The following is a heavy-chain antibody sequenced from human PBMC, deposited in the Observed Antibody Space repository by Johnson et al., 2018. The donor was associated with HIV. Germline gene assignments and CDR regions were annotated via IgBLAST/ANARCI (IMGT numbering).Heavy chain of an antibody. Sequence: VHLVESGGGVVHPGRSLRLSCAASGFTFSSYIMQWVRQAPGKGLEWVAFISYDGSNKYYADSVKGRFTISRDNSKNTLYLQMNSLRPEDTALYYCATRKDILTGYDAFDIWGQGTMVTVSS. CDR3: ATRKDILTGYDAFDI. CDR1: GFTFSSYI. J-gene: IGHJ3*02. D-gene: IGHD3-9*01. V-gene: IGHV3-30*03. CDR2: ISYDGSNK.